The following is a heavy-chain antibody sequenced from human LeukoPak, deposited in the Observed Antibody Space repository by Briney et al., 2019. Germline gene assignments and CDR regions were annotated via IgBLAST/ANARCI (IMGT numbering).Heavy chain of an antibody. D-gene: IGHD3-3*01. Sequence: ASVKVSCKAAGYPFISFGISWVRQAPGQGLEWMGWINPNSGGTNYAQKFQGRVTMTRDTSISTAYMELSRLRSDDTAVYYCARGVYDFWSGYYTGLWFDPWGQGTLVTISS. V-gene: IGHV1-2*02. CDR2: INPNSGGT. J-gene: IGHJ5*02. CDR1: GYPFISFG. CDR3: ARGVYDFWSGYYTGLWFDP.